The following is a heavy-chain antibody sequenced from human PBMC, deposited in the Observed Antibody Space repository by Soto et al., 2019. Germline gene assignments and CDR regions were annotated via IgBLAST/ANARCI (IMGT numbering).Heavy chain of an antibody. CDR2: IYPADSDT. Sequence: ESLEISFKGSGYSFTSYWIGWVRQMPGKGLEWMVIIYPADSDTRYSPSFQGQVTMSADKSISTAYLQWSSLKAADTAMYYCARLLYSSPSEEYFKXWGQVTLLTVSX. V-gene: IGHV5-51*01. CDR3: ARLLYSSPSEEYFKX. J-gene: IGHJ1*01. CDR1: GYSFTSYW. D-gene: IGHD6-13*01.